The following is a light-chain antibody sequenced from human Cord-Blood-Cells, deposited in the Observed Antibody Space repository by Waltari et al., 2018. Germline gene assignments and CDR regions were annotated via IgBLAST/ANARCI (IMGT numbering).Light chain of an antibody. V-gene: IGKV1-8*01. CDR3: QQYYSYLRT. Sequence: AIRMTQSPSSFSASTGDRVTITCRASQGISSYLAWYQQKPGKAPKLLIYAASTLQSGLPSRFSGSGSGTDFTLTISCLQSEDFATYYCQQYYSYLRTFGQGTKVEIK. CDR1: QGISSY. CDR2: AAS. J-gene: IGKJ1*01.